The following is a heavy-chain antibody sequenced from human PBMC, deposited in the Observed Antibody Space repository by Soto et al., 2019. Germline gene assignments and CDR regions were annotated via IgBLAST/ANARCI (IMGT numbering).Heavy chain of an antibody. J-gene: IGHJ6*02. CDR2: ISSSNIYT. D-gene: IGHD6-19*01. V-gene: IGHV3-11*06. CDR3: ARDRLETYYYGMVV. Sequence: GGSLRLSCAASGFTFSDYYMTWIRQAPGKGLEWVSYISSSNIYTNYADSVKGRFTISRDNAKNSLYLQMNSLRAEDTAVYYCARDRLETYYYGMVVWGQGTTVTVSS. CDR1: GFTFSDYY.